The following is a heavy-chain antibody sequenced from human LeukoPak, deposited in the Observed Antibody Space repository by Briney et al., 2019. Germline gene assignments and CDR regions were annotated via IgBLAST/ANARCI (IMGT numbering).Heavy chain of an antibody. CDR1: GGTFSSYA. CDR2: IIPIFGTA. D-gene: IGHD3-3*01. J-gene: IGHJ4*02. V-gene: IGHV1-69*05. CDR3: ARDYYDFWSGYNDY. Sequence: SVKVSCKASGGTFSSYAISWVRQAPGQGLEWMGGIIPIFGTANYAQKLQGRVTMTTDTSTSTAYMELRSLRSDDTAVYYCARDYYDFWSGYNDYWGQGTLVTVSS.